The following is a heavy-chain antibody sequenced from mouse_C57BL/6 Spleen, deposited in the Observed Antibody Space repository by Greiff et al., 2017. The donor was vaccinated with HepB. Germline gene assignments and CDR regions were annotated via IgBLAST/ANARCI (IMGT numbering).Heavy chain of an antibody. J-gene: IGHJ3*01. CDR3: ARGPEFITTVVATDAWFAY. D-gene: IGHD1-1*01. CDR1: GYSFTGYF. Sequence: VQLKESGPELVKPGASVKISCKASGYSFTGYFMNWVKQSHGKSLEWIGRINPYNGDTFYNQKFKGKATLTVDKSSSTAHMELLSLTSEDFAVYYCARGPEFITTVVATDAWFAYWGQGTLVTVSA. V-gene: IGHV1-37*01. CDR2: INPYNGDT.